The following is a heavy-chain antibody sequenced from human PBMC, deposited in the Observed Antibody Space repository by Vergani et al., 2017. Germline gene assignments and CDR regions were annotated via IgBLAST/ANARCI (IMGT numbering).Heavy chain of an antibody. CDR3: ARDPKSYCSGGSCFSVWGAFDI. D-gene: IGHD2-15*01. V-gene: IGHV4-4*02. J-gene: IGHJ3*02. CDR1: GDSFRSNKW. Sequence: QVQLQQWGAGLLKPSETLSLTCAVSGDSFRSNKWWTWVRQSPGKTLEWIGEISHSGSTNYNPSLKGRVTLSLDTSKNQFSLRLSSVTAADTAVYYCARDPKSYCSGGSCFSVWGAFDIWGRGTTVTVSS. CDR2: ISHSGST.